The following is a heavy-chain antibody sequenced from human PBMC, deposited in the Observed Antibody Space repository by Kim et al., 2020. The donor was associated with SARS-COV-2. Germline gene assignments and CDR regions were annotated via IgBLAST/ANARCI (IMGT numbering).Heavy chain of an antibody. CDR2: ISSSGSTI. D-gene: IGHD6-13*01. Sequence: GGSLRLSCAASGFTFSSYEMNWVRQAPGKGLEWVSYISSSGSTIYYADSVKGRFTISRDNAKNSLYLQMNSLRAEDTAVYYCARTGLAAAGGYYYYMDVWGKGTTVTVSS. J-gene: IGHJ6*03. CDR1: GFTFSSYE. CDR3: ARTGLAAAGGYYYYMDV. V-gene: IGHV3-48*03.